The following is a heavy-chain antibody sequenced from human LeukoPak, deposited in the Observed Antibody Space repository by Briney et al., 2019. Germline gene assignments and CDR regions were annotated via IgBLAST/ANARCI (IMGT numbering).Heavy chain of an antibody. V-gene: IGHV1-2*02. D-gene: IGHD2-21*01. CDR3: ARADRLHGGPYLIGP. Sequence: GASVKVSCKASGYTFTGYYMHWVRQAPGQGLEWMGWINPNSGGTSSARKFQGRVTMTRDTSIATVYMEVSWLTSDDTAIYYCARADRLHGGPYLIGPWGQGTLVTVSS. J-gene: IGHJ5*02. CDR2: INPNSGGT. CDR1: GYTFTGYY.